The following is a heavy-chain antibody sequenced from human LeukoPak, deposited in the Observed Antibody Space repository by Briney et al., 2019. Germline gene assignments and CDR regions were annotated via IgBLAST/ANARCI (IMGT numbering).Heavy chain of an antibody. D-gene: IGHD6-6*01. CDR2: SRNKANSYTT. J-gene: IGHJ4*02. CDR1: GFTFSDHY. V-gene: IGHV3-72*01. CDR3: SRSSVSSDDY. Sequence: PGGSLRPSCAASGFTFSDHYMDWVRQAPGKGLEWLGRSRNKANSYTTEYASSVKARFTISRDDSKNSLYLHMNSLKTEDTAVYYCSRSSVSSDDYWGQGTVVTVSS.